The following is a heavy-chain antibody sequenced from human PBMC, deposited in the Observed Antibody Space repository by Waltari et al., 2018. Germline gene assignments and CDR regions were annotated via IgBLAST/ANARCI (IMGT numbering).Heavy chain of an antibody. CDR2: IYTSGST. J-gene: IGHJ6*02. D-gene: IGHD1-26*01. Sequence: QVQLQESGPGLVKPSETLSLTCTVSGGPISSYSSRWIRQPAGKGLEWIGRIYTSGSTNYNPSLKSRVTMSVDTSKNQFSLKLSSVTAADTAVYYSARAGGVGVYYGMDVWGQGTTVTVSS. V-gene: IGHV4-4*07. CDR3: ARAGGVGVYYGMDV. CDR1: GGPISSYS.